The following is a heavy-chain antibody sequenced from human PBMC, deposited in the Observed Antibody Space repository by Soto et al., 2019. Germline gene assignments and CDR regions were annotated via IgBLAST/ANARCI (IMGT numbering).Heavy chain of an antibody. D-gene: IGHD2-15*01. CDR2: IIPILGIA. J-gene: IGHJ4*02. CDR3: ARDCGGGSCPGDYFYY. CDR1: GGTFSSYT. V-gene: IGHV1-69*02. Sequence: QVQLVQSGAEVKKPGSSVKVSCKASGGTFSSYTISWVRQAPGQGLEWMGRIIPILGIANYAQKFQGRVTITADKSTSTAYMELSSLRSEDTAVYYCARDCGGGSCPGDYFYYWGQGTLVTFSS.